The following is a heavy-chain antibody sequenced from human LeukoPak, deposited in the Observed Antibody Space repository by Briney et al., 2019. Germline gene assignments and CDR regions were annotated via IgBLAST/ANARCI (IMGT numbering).Heavy chain of an antibody. CDR2: IYPDDSDT. D-gene: IGHD3-22*01. J-gene: IGHJ4*02. Sequence: PGESLQISCQGFGYSFTNYWIGWVRQMPGKGLEWMGIIYPDDSDTRYSPSFQGQVTISADKSISTAYLQWSSLKASDTAMYYCARPANPNYSSAYYYVAYWGQGTLVTVSS. CDR3: ARPANPNYSSAYYYVAY. V-gene: IGHV5-51*01. CDR1: GYSFTNYW.